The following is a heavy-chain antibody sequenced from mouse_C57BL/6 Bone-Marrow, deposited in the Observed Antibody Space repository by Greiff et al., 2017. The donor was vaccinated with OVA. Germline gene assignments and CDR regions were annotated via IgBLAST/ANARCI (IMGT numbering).Heavy chain of an antibody. D-gene: IGHD2-5*01. V-gene: IGHV7-3*01. J-gene: IGHJ4*01. Sequence: EVQGVESGGGLVQPGGSLSLSCAASGFTFTDYYMSWVRQPPGKALEWLGFIRNKANGYTTEYSASVKGRFTISSDNSQTILYLQMNALRAADSATDYCASLYSNYEYYYAMDYWGQGTSVTVSS. CDR3: ASLYSNYEYYYAMDY. CDR1: GFTFTDYY. CDR2: IRNKANGYTT.